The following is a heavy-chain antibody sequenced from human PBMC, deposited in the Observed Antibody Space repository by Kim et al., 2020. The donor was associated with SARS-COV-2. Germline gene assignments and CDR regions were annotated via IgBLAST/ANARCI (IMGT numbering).Heavy chain of an antibody. CDR3: ARDHGITIFGVVQSHLGMDV. Sequence: GGSLRLSCAASGFTFSSYWMSWVRQAPGKGLEWVANIKQDGSEKYYVDSVKGRFTISRDNAKNSLYLQMNSLRAEDTAVYYCARDHGITIFGVVQSHLGMDVWGQGTTVTVSS. CDR1: GFTFSSYW. J-gene: IGHJ6*02. D-gene: IGHD3-3*01. V-gene: IGHV3-7*01. CDR2: IKQDGSEK.